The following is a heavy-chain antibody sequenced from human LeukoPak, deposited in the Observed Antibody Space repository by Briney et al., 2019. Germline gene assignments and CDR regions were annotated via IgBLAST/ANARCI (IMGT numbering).Heavy chain of an antibody. CDR2: IYHSGST. V-gene: IGHV4-4*02. J-gene: IGHJ6*03. D-gene: IGHD1-26*01. CDR1: GGSISSSNW. CDR3: ARSGKARPHYYYYYMDV. Sequence: SETLSLTCAVSGGSISSSNWWSWVRQPPGKGLEWIGEIYHSGSTNYNPSLKSRVTISVDKSKNQFSLKLSSVTAADTAVYYCARSGKARPHYYYYYMDVWGKGTTVTVSS.